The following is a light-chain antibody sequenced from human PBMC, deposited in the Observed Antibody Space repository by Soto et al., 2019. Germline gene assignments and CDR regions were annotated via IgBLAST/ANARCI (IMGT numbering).Light chain of an antibody. CDR3: SSYTTSSTQV. V-gene: IGLV2-14*01. CDR1: SSDIGGYKH. J-gene: IGLJ1*01. Sequence: QSALTQPASVSWSPGQSIIISCTGTSSDIGGYKHVSWYQQHPGKAPKLMIYEVSNRPSGVSNRFSGSKSGNTASLTISGLQAEDEADYYCSSYTTSSTQVFGTGTKVTVL. CDR2: EVS.